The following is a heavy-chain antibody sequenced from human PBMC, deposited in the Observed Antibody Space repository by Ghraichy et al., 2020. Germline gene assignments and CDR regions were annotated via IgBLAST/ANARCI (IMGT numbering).Heavy chain of an antibody. Sequence: SETLSLTCTVSGGSISSYYWSWIRQPPGKGLEWIGYIYYSGSTNYNPSLKSRVTISVDTSKNQFSLKLSSVTAADTAVYYCARDGGYSSSWEDIFFDYWGQGTLVTVSS. J-gene: IGHJ4*02. CDR1: GGSISSYY. D-gene: IGHD6-13*01. CDR2: IYYSGST. V-gene: IGHV4-59*01. CDR3: ARDGGYSSSWEDIFFDY.